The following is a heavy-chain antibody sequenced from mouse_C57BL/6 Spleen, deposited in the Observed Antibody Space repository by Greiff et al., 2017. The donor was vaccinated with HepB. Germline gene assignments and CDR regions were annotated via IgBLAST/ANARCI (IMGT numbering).Heavy chain of an antibody. CDR3: TREDYYGSRALNFDV. J-gene: IGHJ1*03. D-gene: IGHD1-1*01. Sequence: VKLQESGAELVRPGASVTLSCKASGYTFTDYEMHWVKQTPVHGLEWIGAIDPETGGTAYNQKFKGKAILTADKSSSTAYMELRSLTSEDSAVYYCTREDYYGSRALNFDVWGTGTTVTVSS. CDR1: GYTFTDYE. CDR2: IDPETGGT. V-gene: IGHV1-15*01.